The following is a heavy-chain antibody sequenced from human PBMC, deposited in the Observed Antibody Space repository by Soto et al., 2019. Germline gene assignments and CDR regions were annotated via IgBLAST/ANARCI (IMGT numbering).Heavy chain of an antibody. V-gene: IGHV3-9*01. CDR1: GFTFDDLA. CDR2: ISWSSDRI. D-gene: IGHD3-10*01. CDR3: ARWLNYGSVSYILFDACDI. Sequence: EVQLGESGGGVVQPGRSLRLSCAAYGFTFDDLAMHWVRQVPGKALEWVSGISWSSDRIDYADSVKGRFTISPDNTKNSLYLQMNSLRAEDTAFHYCARWLNYGSVSYILFDACDIWRQITLVTVSS. J-gene: IGHJ3*02.